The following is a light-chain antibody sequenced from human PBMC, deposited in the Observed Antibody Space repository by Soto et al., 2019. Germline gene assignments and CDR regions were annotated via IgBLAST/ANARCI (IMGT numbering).Light chain of an antibody. CDR3: HQYHSPPQT. V-gene: IGKV1-5*03. J-gene: IGKJ2*01. Sequence: DIQMTQSPSTLSASVGDRVTITCRASQSISSWLAWYQQKPGKAPKLLIYKASSLESGVPSRFSGSGSGTEFTLTISRLEPEDSAVYYCHQYHSPPQTFXQGTKVDIK. CDR2: KAS. CDR1: QSISSW.